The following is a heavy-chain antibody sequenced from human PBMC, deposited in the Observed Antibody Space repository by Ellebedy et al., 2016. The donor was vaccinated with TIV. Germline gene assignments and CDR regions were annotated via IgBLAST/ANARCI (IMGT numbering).Heavy chain of an antibody. CDR2: ISSSGSYL. Sequence: PGGSLRLSCAASGFTFSSYTINWVRQTPGKGLEWVSSISSSGSYLYYADSVKGQFTISRDNAKNSLYLQMNSLRVDDTAVYYCATSRARVYWGQGTLVTVSS. CDR1: GFTFSSYT. V-gene: IGHV3-21*01. J-gene: IGHJ4*02. CDR3: ATSRARVY.